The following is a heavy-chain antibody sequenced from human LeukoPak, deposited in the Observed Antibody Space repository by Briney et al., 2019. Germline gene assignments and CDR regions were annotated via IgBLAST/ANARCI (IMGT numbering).Heavy chain of an antibody. Sequence: SETLSLTCTVSGGSISSSSYYWGWIRQPPGKGLEWIGSIYYSGSTYYNPSLKSRVTISVDTSKIQFSLKLSSVTAADTAVYYCASRALGYCSGGSCFLYWGQGTLVTVSS. J-gene: IGHJ4*02. D-gene: IGHD2-15*01. CDR1: GGSISSSSYY. V-gene: IGHV4-39*01. CDR3: ASRALGYCSGGSCFLY. CDR2: IYYSGST.